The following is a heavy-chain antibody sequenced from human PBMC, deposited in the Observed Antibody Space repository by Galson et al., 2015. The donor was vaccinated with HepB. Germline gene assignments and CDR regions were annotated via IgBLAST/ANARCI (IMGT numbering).Heavy chain of an antibody. D-gene: IGHD1-26*01. V-gene: IGHV3-11*01. CDR3: ARDGTDEGYLDV. Sequence: SLRLSCAASGFTFSSYYMSWVRQAPGKGLEWVSYISSSGSTIYYADSVKGRFTISRDNAKNSLYLQMNSLRAEDTAVYYCARDGTDEGYLDVWGKGTPVTVSS. CDR1: GFTFSSYY. CDR2: ISSSGSTI. J-gene: IGHJ6*03.